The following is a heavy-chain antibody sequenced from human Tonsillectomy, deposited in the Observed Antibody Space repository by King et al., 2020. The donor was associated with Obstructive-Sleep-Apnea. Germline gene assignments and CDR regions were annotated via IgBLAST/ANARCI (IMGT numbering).Heavy chain of an antibody. Sequence: VQLVESGGGLVEPGGSLRLSCAASGFTFNNAWMSWVRQAPGKGLEWVGRIKSKTEGGTTDYPAPVKGRFTISRDDSKNTLYLQMSCLRSEDTAVYYCHAPSKGISTNSGDDEKTQQYLKMSCLRSDETAVYYGTTSKSGYTFSWGQGTLVTVSS. J-gene: IGHJ5*02. CDR3: HAPSKGISTNSGDDEKTQQYLKMSCLRSDETAVYYGTTSKSGYTFS. V-gene: IGHV3-15*01. CDR1: GFTFNNAW. CDR2: IKSKTEGGTT. D-gene: IGHD3-3*01.